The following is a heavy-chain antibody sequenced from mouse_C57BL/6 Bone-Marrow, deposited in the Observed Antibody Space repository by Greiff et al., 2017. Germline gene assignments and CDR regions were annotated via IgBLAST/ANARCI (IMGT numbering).Heavy chain of an antibody. Sequence: VQLQQPGAELVMPGASVKLSCKASGYTFTSYWMHWVKQRPGQGLEWIGEIDPSDSYTKYNQQFKGKSTLTVDKSSSTAYMQLSSLTAEDSAVYYCAIDGYTWFAYWGQGTLVTVSA. CDR2: IDPSDSYT. CDR3: AIDGYTWFAY. CDR1: GYTFTSYW. V-gene: IGHV1-69*01. D-gene: IGHD2-3*01. J-gene: IGHJ3*01.